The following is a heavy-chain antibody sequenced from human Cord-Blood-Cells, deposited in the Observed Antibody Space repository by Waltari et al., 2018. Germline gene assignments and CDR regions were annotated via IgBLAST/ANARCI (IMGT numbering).Heavy chain of an antibody. D-gene: IGHD2-2*01. CDR2: FDPEDGET. J-gene: IGHJ5*02. V-gene: IGHV1-24*01. Sequence: QVQLVQSGAEVKKPGASVKVSCKVSGYTLTELSMHWVRQAPGNGLEWMGGFDPEDGETIYAQKFQGRVTMTEDTSTDTAYMELSSLRSEDTAVYYCAIRPQSEYCSSTSCIPGWFDPWGQGTLVTVSS. CDR1: GYTLTELS. CDR3: AIRPQSEYCSSTSCIPGWFDP.